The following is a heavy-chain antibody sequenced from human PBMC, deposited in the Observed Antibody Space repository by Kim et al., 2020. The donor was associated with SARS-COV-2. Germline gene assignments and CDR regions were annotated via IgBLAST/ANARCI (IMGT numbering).Heavy chain of an antibody. D-gene: IGHD3-22*01. CDR3: AKDTYYYDSSGAPDY. Sequence: ADSVKGRFTISRDNAKSSLYLQMNSLRAEDTALYYCAKDTYYYDSSGAPDYWGQGTLVTVSS. V-gene: IGHV3-9*01. J-gene: IGHJ4*02.